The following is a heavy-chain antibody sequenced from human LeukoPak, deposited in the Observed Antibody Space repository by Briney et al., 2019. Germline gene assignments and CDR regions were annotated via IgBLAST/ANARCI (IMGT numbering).Heavy chain of an antibody. D-gene: IGHD4-23*01. CDR1: GGTFSNYA. CDR3: ARGEEAYAVTQAFDY. V-gene: IGHV1-69*05. J-gene: IGHJ4*02. CDR2: IIPIFGTA. Sequence: SVKVSYKASGGTFSNYAISWVRQAPGQGLEWMGGIIPIFGTANYAQKFQGRVTITTDESMSTAYMELSSLRSEDTAVYYCARGEEAYAVTQAFDYWGQGTLVTVSS.